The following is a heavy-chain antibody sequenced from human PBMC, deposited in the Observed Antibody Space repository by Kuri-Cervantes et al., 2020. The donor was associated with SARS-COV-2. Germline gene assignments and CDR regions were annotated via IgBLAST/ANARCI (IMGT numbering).Heavy chain of an antibody. Sequence: LSLTCAASGFTFSDYYMSWIRQAPGKGLEWVSYISSSGSTIYYADSVKGRFTISRDNAKNSLYLQMNSLRAEDTAVYYCASLYSSSSDPGDYWGQGTLVTVSS. D-gene: IGHD6-6*01. CDR1: GFTFSDYY. CDR2: ISSSGSTI. V-gene: IGHV3-11*04. CDR3: ASLYSSSSDPGDY. J-gene: IGHJ4*02.